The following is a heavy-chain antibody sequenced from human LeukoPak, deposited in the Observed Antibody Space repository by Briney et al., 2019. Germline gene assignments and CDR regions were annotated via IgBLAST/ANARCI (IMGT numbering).Heavy chain of an antibody. Sequence: SETLSLTCAVYGGSFSGYYWRWIRQPPGKGLEWFGEINHSGSTNYNPSLKSRVTMSVDTSKNQFSLKLSSVTAADTAVYYCARLITYYYGSGRPHFDYWGQGTLVTVSS. CDR3: ARLITYYYGSGRPHFDY. D-gene: IGHD3-10*01. J-gene: IGHJ4*02. CDR1: GGSFSGYY. CDR2: INHSGST. V-gene: IGHV4-34*01.